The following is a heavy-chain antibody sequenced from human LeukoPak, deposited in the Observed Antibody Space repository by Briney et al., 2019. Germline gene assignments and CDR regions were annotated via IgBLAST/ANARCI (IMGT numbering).Heavy chain of an antibody. J-gene: IGHJ4*02. CDR3: VRDSDWAFDY. CDR1: GITFSSHW. CDR2: ISYDGSKK. V-gene: IGHV3-30-3*01. D-gene: IGHD3/OR15-3a*01. Sequence: GGSLRLSCAASGITFSSHWMSWVRQAAGKGPEWVAVISYDGSKKYYADSVKGRFTMSRDNAKNSLFLQMNSLRDEDTAVYYCVRDSDWAFDYWGQGTLVTVSS.